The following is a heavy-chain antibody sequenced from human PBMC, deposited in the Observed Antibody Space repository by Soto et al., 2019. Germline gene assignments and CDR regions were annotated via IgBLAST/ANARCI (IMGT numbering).Heavy chain of an antibody. V-gene: IGHV3-33*01. D-gene: IGHD2-15*01. Sequence: QVQLVESGGGVVQPGRSLRLSCAASGFTFSSYGMHWVRQAPGKGLEWVAVIWSGEINKYYAASVKGRFTISRDNSKKTLILQMNSLGAEDTAVYYCASDRYCSGGSCFSSRSDYLDYWGQGTLVTVSS. CDR2: IWSGEINK. CDR3: ASDRYCSGGSCFSSRSDYLDY. CDR1: GFTFSSYG. J-gene: IGHJ4*02.